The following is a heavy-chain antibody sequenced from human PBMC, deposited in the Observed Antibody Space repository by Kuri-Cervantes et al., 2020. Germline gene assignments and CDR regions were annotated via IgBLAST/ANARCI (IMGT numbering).Heavy chain of an antibody. CDR2: IKQDGSEK. CDR1: GLTFSRYW. Sequence: GESLKISCAASGLTFSRYWMSWVRQTPGKGLERVANIKQDGSEKYYVDSVKGRFTISRDNAKNSVNLQMDNLRVDDTALYYCVRDSNWAFDLWGQGTMVTVSS. V-gene: IGHV3-7*01. D-gene: IGHD5-24*01. J-gene: IGHJ3*01. CDR3: VRDSNWAFDL.